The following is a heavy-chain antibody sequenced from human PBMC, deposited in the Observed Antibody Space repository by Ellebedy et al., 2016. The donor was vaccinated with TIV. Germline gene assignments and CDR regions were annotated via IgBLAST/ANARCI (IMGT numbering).Heavy chain of an antibody. D-gene: IGHD6-19*01. CDR2: ISGSGVTT. CDR1: GFTFDTYA. J-gene: IGHJ5*02. CDR3: AGLRGEAVAGNWFDP. V-gene: IGHV3-23*01. Sequence: GESLKISCADSGFTFDTYAMSWVRQAPGKGLEWVSHISGSGVTTYYADSVRGRFSISRDNSKNTLDLQMNSLRADDTDVYYCAGLRGEAVAGNWFDPWGQGTLVTVSS.